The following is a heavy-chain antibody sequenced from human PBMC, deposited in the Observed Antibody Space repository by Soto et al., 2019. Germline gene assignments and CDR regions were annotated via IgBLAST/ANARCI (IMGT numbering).Heavy chain of an antibody. Sequence: QVQLVQSGAEVKKPGSSVEVSCKASGGTFSNYPISWVRQAPGQGLEWMGGIIPIFGTVNYAQKFQGRVMITADESTSTAYMELSSLRSEDTAVYYCARGNHRWLQLWYFDLWGRGTLVTVSS. CDR3: ARGNHRWLQLWYFDL. J-gene: IGHJ2*01. CDR1: GGTFSNYP. D-gene: IGHD5-12*01. V-gene: IGHV1-69*12. CDR2: IIPIFGTV.